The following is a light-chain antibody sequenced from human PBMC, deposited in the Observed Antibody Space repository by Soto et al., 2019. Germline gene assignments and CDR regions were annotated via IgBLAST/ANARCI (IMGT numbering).Light chain of an antibody. J-gene: IGLJ2*01. CDR2: SDD. CDR1: SSNIGNKP. CDR3: AAWDDSLSTEV. Sequence: QSVLTQPPSASGAPRQRVTISCSGSSSNIGNKPVYWYQQLPGKAPKLLIYSDDLLPSGVSDRFSGSKSGTSASLAISGLQSEDEADYYCAAWDDSLSTEVFGGGTKVTVL. V-gene: IGLV1-36*01.